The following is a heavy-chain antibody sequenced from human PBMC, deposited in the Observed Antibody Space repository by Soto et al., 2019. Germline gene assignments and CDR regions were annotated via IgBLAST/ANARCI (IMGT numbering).Heavy chain of an antibody. CDR2: ISSSSSYI. CDR1: GFTFSSYS. J-gene: IGHJ4*02. Sequence: GGSLRLSCAASGFTFSSYSMNWVRQAPGKGLEWVSSISSSSSYIYYADSVKGRFTISRDNAKNSLYLQMNSLRAEDTAVYYCARSTGIAVAGPSPFDYWGQGTLVTVSS. D-gene: IGHD6-19*01. V-gene: IGHV3-21*01. CDR3: ARSTGIAVAGPSPFDY.